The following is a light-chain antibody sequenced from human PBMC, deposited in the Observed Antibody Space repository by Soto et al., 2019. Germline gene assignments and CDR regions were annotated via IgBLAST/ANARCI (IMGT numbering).Light chain of an antibody. J-gene: IGLJ1*01. CDR2: EGG. Sequence: QSVLTQPASVSGSPGQSITISCTGTSSDVGNYNLVSWYQQYPGKAPKLMIYEGGKRPSGVSNRFSGSKSGNTASLTISGLQAEDEADYYCQSYDRSLRTYVFGTATKLTVL. CDR1: SSDVGNYNL. CDR3: QSYDRSLRTYV. V-gene: IGLV2-23*01.